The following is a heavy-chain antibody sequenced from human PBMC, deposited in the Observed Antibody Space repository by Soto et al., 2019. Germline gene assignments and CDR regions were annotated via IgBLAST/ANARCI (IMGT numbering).Heavy chain of an antibody. J-gene: IGHJ3*02. V-gene: IGHV3-48*03. CDR3: ARDRGYSDTTLFAFDI. D-gene: IGHD3-22*01. Sequence: HLGGSLRLSCAASGFTFSGYEMNWVRQAPGKGLEWISYISTRSSTIHYADSVKGRFTISRDNAKNSLYLQMDSLRAEDTAIYYCARDRGYSDTTLFAFDIWGQGTMVTVSS. CDR1: GFTFSGYE. CDR2: ISTRSSTI.